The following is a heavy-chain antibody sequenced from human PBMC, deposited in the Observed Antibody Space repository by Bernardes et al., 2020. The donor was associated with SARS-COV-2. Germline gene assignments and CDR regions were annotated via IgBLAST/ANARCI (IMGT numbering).Heavy chain of an antibody. Sequence: GGSLRLSCAASGFTVSSNYMSWVRQAPGKGLEWVSVIYSGGSTYYADSVKGRFTISRDNSKNTLYLQMNSLRAEDTAVYYCASYCGGDCYRFRGAFDIWGQGTMVTVSS. CDR2: IYSGGST. V-gene: IGHV3-53*01. D-gene: IGHD2-21*02. CDR1: GFTVSSNY. J-gene: IGHJ3*02. CDR3: ASYCGGDCYRFRGAFDI.